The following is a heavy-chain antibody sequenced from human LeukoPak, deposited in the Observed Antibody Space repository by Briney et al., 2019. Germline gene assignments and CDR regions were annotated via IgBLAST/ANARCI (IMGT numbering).Heavy chain of an antibody. V-gene: IGHV4-4*02. Sequence: SVTLSLTCAVSGGSISSSNWWSWVRQPPGKGLEWIGEIYHSGSTNYNPSLKSRVTISVDKSKNQFSLKLSSVTAADTAVYYCARTYYYDSSGYYYWGQGTLVTVSS. CDR1: GGSISSSNW. CDR2: IYHSGST. D-gene: IGHD3-22*01. CDR3: ARTYYYDSSGYYY. J-gene: IGHJ4*02.